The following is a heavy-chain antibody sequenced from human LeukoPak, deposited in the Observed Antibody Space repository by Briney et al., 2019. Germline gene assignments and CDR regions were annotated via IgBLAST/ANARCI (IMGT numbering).Heavy chain of an antibody. V-gene: IGHV3-30-3*01. Sequence: GGSLRLSCAASGFTFSSYAMHWVRQAPGKGLEWVAVISYDGSNKYYADSVKGRFTISRDNSKNTLYLQMNSLRAEDTAVYYCARKEVAYLSFDYWGQGTLVTVSS. CDR3: ARKEVAYLSFDY. CDR1: GFTFSSYA. CDR2: ISYDGSNK. D-gene: IGHD5-12*01. J-gene: IGHJ4*02.